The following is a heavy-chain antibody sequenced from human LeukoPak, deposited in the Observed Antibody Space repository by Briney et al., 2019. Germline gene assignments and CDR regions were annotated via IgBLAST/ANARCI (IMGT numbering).Heavy chain of an antibody. CDR2: ISLSGLT. CDR3: ARGASIAAGLHY. J-gene: IGHJ4*02. D-gene: IGHD6-6*01. V-gene: IGHV4-39*07. Sequence: SETLSLTCTVSGGSISSSSYYWGWIRQPPGQGLEWIGEISLSGLTNYNPSLKSRVTMSLDKSKNHLSLNLTSVTAADTAVYYCARGASIAAGLHYWGQGTLVTVSS. CDR1: GGSISSSSYY.